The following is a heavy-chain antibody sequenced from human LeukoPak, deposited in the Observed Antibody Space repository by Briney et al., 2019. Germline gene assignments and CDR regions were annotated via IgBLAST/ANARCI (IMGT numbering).Heavy chain of an antibody. Sequence: PGGSLRLSCAASGFTFSSFAMHWVRQAPGKGLEWVAVISYDGSNKYYADSVKGRFTISRDNSKNTLYLQMNSLRAEDTAVYYCAKPVGSYSRYFDYWGQGTLVTVSS. CDR1: GFTFSSFA. J-gene: IGHJ4*02. V-gene: IGHV3-30*18. CDR2: ISYDGSNK. CDR3: AKPVGSYSRYFDY. D-gene: IGHD1-26*01.